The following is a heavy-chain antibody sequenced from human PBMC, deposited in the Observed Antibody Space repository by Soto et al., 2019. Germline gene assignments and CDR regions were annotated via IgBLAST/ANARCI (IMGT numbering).Heavy chain of an antibody. CDR3: AKASYYYDSSGPRAPFDY. V-gene: IGHV3-23*01. CDR2: TSGSGGST. D-gene: IGHD3-22*01. J-gene: IGHJ4*02. Sequence: GGSLRLSCTASGLSVRNNYMSWVRQAPGMGLEWVSATSGSGGSTYYADSVKGRFTISRDNSKNTLYLQMNSLRAEDTAVYYCAKASYYYDSSGPRAPFDYWGQGTLVTVSS. CDR1: GLSVRNNY.